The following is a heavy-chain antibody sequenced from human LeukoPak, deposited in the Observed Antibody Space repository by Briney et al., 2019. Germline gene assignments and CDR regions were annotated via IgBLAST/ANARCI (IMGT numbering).Heavy chain of an antibody. CDR3: AKGSYGDYHYDAFDI. D-gene: IGHD4-17*01. Sequence: GGSLRLSCAASGFTFSSYGMHWVRQAPGKGLEWVAVISYDGSNKYYADSVKGRFTISRDNPKNTLYLQMNSLRAEDTAVYYCAKGSYGDYHYDAFDIWGQGTMVTVSS. V-gene: IGHV3-30*18. CDR1: GFTFSSYG. CDR2: ISYDGSNK. J-gene: IGHJ3*02.